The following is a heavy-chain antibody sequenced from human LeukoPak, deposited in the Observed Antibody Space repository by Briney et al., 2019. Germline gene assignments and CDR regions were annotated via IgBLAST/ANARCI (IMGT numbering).Heavy chain of an antibody. CDR2: IYYSGGT. Sequence: SETLSLTCTVSGGSISSYYWSWIRQPPGKGLEWIGYIYYSGGTNYNPSLKSRVTISVDTSKNQFSLKLSSVTAADTAVYYCARGMGAIAARLTWGQGTLVTVSS. V-gene: IGHV4-59*08. CDR1: GGSISSYY. CDR3: ARGMGAIAARLT. D-gene: IGHD6-6*01. J-gene: IGHJ5*02.